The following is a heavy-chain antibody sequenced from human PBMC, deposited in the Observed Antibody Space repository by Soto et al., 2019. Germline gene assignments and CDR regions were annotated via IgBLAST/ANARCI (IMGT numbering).Heavy chain of an antibody. V-gene: IGHV3-23*01. CDR1: GFTFTSYA. Sequence: EVRLLESGGGLVQPGGSLRLSCAASGFTFTSYAMAWVRQAPGKGLEWVSATSGSGDTTYYADSVKGRFTISRDNSKKTLYLQMTSLRAEDTAIYYCAKMVHGGYVSYFDYYGQGTLVTVSS. D-gene: IGHD5-12*01. CDR3: AKMVHGGYVSYFDY. J-gene: IGHJ4*02. CDR2: TSGSGDTT.